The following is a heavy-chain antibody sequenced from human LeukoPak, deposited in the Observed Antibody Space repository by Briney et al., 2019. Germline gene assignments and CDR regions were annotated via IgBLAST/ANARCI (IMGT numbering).Heavy chain of an antibody. J-gene: IGHJ4*02. CDR3: ARREPAGAYDY. V-gene: IGHV4-59*08. D-gene: IGHD2-2*01. Sequence: PSGTLSLTCTVSGGSISSNHWSWIRQPPGKGLEYIGYIYYSGSTNYNPSLKSRVTISVDTSKNQFSLKLSSVTAADTAVYYCARREPAGAYDYWGQGTLVTVSS. CDR1: GGSISSNH. CDR2: IYYSGST.